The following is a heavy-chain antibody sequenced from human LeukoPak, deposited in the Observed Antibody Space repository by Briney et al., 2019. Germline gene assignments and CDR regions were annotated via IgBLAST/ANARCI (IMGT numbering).Heavy chain of an antibody. J-gene: IGHJ6*02. CDR3: ARVRHPNYGMDV. Sequence: GGSLRLSCAASGFTFSSYEMNWVRQAPGKGLEWVSYISSSGSTVYYADSVKGRFTISRDNAKNSLYLQMNSLRAEDTAVYYCARVRHPNYGMDVWGQGTTVTVSS. CDR1: GFTFSSYE. V-gene: IGHV3-48*03. CDR2: ISSSGSTV.